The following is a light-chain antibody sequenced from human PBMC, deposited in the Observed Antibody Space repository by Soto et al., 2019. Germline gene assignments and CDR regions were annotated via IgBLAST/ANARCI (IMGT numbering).Light chain of an antibody. CDR3: SSYTSSSTWV. CDR2: EVN. J-gene: IGLJ3*02. Sequence: QSALTQPDSLSGSPGQSITISCTGSSSDIGGFDLVSWYQQHPGKAPKLLLYEVNKRPSGVSNRFSGSKSGNTASLTISGLQADDEAYYYCSSYTSSSTWVFGGGTKLTVL. CDR1: SSDIGGFDL. V-gene: IGLV2-14*02.